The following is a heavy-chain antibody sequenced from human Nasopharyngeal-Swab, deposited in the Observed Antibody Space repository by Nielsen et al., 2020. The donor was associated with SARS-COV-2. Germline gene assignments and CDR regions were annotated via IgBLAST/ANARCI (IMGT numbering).Heavy chain of an antibody. J-gene: IGHJ4*02. CDR1: GFTFSSYS. V-gene: IGHV3-21*01. CDR3: VRGTIVGAAGYDY. D-gene: IGHD1-26*01. Sequence: GGSLRLSCAGSGFTFSSYSMNWVRQAPGKGLEWISSINWDSSYIYHADSVKGRFTISRDNAKNSLYLQMTCLRAEDTAVYYCVRGTIVGAAGYDYWGQGTLLTVSS. CDR2: INWDSSYI.